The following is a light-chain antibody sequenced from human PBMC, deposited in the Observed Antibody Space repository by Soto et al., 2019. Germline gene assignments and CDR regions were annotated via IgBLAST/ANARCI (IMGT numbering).Light chain of an antibody. CDR3: QQYNSYWGT. V-gene: IGKV1-9*01. CDR2: DAS. J-gene: IGKJ1*01. CDR1: QGISSY. Sequence: DIQLTQSPSFLSASVGDRVTITCRASQGISSYLAWYQRKPGKAPKLLIYDASTLQSGVPSRFSGSGSGTEFTLTISSLQPEDFATYYCQQYNSYWGTFGQGTKVDIK.